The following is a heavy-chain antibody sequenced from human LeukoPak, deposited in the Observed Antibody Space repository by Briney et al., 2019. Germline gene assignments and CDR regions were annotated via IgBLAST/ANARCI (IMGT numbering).Heavy chain of an antibody. CDR1: GGTFSTYA. CDR2: IIPIFGTP. CDR3: ARGVRKAAASFDY. J-gene: IGHJ4*02. D-gene: IGHD2-2*01. V-gene: IGHV1-69*01. Sequence: SVKVSCKASGGTFSTYAISWVRQAPGQGLEWMGGIIPIFGTPNYAQKFQGRVTITAAESTNTAYMELSNLRSEDTAVYYCARGVRKAAASFDYWGRGTLVTVSS.